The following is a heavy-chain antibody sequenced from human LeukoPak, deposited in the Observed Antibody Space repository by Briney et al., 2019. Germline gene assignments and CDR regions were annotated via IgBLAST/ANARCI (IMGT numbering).Heavy chain of an antibody. J-gene: IGHJ6*03. CDR3: ARLEWIAARGDHYYMDV. CDR2: ISAYNGNT. Sequence: ASVKVSCKASGYTFTSYGISWVRQAPGQGLEWMGWISAYNGNTNYAQKLQGRVTMTTDTSTSTAYMELRSLRSDDTAVYYCARLEWIAARGDHYYMDVWGKGTTVTVSS. D-gene: IGHD6-6*01. CDR1: GYTFTSYG. V-gene: IGHV1-18*01.